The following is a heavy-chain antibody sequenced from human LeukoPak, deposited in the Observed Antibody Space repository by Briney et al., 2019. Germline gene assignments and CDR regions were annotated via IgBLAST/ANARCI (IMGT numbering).Heavy chain of an antibody. CDR1: GGSFSSSGHY. J-gene: IGHJ4*02. CDR2: VYYRGST. D-gene: IGHD6-19*01. V-gene: IGHV4-39*07. Sequence: PSETLSLTCSVSGGSFSSSGHYWGWIRQPPGKGLEWIGSVYYRGSTFYKPSLRSRVSISVDTSKSQFSLKVSSVTAADTAVYYCARGPRGSGWYGDSWGQGTLVTVSS. CDR3: ARGPRGSGWYGDS.